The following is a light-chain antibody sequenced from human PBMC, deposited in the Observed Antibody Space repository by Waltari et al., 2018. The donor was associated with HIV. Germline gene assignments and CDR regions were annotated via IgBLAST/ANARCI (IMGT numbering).Light chain of an antibody. Sequence: QSALTQPASVSGSPGQSITISCTGTSSDVGGYNYVSWYQQHPGKAPKLMIYDVSNRPSAVSYRFSGSKSGNTASLTISVLQAEDEADYYCSSYTSSSTYVFGTGTKVTVL. CDR3: SSYTSSSTYV. V-gene: IGLV2-14*03. CDR1: SSDVGGYNY. CDR2: DVS. J-gene: IGLJ1*01.